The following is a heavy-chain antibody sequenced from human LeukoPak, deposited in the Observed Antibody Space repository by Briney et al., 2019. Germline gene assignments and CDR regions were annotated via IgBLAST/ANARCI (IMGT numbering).Heavy chain of an antibody. CDR2: IIPIFGTA. CDR3: ARNHIVVVTASLDP. V-gene: IGHV1-69*13. J-gene: IGHJ5*02. D-gene: IGHD2-21*02. Sequence: SVKVSCKASGGTFSSYAISWVRQAPGQGLEWMGGIIPIFGTANYAQKFQGRVTITADEYTSTAYMELSSLRSEDTAVYYCARNHIVVVTASLDPWGQGTLVTVSS. CDR1: GGTFSSYA.